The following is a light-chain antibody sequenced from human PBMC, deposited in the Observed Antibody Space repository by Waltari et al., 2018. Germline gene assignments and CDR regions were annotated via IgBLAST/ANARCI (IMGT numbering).Light chain of an antibody. J-gene: IGLJ3*02. Sequence: QTVVTQEPSLSVSPGGTVTLTCALSSGSISSTSYATWYQQTPGQAPRTLVYKANSRSSGVPDRFSGSILGNKAALTITVARADDESDYYCSLYMGSGIWVFGGGTKLTVL. V-gene: IGLV8-61*01. CDR3: SLYMGSGIWV. CDR1: SGSISSTSY. CDR2: KAN.